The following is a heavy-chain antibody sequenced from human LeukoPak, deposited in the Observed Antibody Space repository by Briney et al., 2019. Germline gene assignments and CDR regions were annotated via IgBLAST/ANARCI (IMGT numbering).Heavy chain of an antibody. V-gene: IGHV3-66*01. D-gene: IGHD2/OR15-2a*01. CDR1: GLTVSSNY. Sequence: GGSLRLSCAASGLTVSSNYMSWVRQAPGKGLEWVSVIYVDGSTYYADSVKGRFTISRDNSKNTLYLQMNSLRADDTAVYYCARDVSHRLLDYWGQGTLVTVSS. J-gene: IGHJ4*02. CDR3: ARDVSHRLLDY. CDR2: IYVDGST.